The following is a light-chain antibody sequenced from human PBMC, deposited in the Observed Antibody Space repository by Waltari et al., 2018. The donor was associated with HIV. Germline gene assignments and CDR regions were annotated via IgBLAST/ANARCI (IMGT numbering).Light chain of an antibody. CDR1: SLRKYY. Sequence: SSELTQDPAVSVALGQTVRITCQGDSLRKYYASWYQQKPGQAPILVIYGKNNRPSGIPDRFSGSSSGNTASLTITGAQAEDEADYYCQAWDSSTAVFGGGTKLTVL. J-gene: IGLJ2*01. CDR2: GKN. CDR3: QAWDSSTAV. V-gene: IGLV3-19*01.